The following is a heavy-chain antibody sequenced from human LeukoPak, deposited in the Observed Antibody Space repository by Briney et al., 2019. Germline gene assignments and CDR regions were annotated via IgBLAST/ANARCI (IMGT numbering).Heavy chain of an antibody. CDR3: AREDYYGSGSSYYFDY. D-gene: IGHD3-10*01. J-gene: IGHJ4*02. V-gene: IGHV5-10-1*01. Sequence: GQSLKTSCKGSASSFTSYWISWVRQMPGKGREWMGRIDPSDSYTNYSPSFQGHVTISADKSISTAYLQWSSLKASDPAMYYCAREDYYGSGSSYYFDYGGEGTLVTVSS. CDR1: ASSFTSYW. CDR2: IDPSDSYT.